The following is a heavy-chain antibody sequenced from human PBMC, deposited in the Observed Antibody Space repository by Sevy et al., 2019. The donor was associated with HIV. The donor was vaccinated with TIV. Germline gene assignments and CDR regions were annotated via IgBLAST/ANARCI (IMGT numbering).Heavy chain of an antibody. CDR1: GFTFSNNW. CDR3: ARGIFGSGSRLGLGY. Sequence: LSLTCVASGFTFSNNWMTWVRQAPGKGLQWVANIKQDGSEKYFVDSVKGRFTISRDNAKNSLYLQMSSLRVEDTAVYYCARGIFGSGSRLGLGYWGQGTLVTVSS. CDR2: IKQDGSEK. J-gene: IGHJ4*02. D-gene: IGHD3-10*01. V-gene: IGHV3-7*01.